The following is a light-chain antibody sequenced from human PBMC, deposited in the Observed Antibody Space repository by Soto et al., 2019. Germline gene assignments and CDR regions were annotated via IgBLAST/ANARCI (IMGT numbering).Light chain of an antibody. CDR1: SSDVGAYNY. CDR3: SSYTTSSTWV. V-gene: IGLV2-14*01. Sequence: QSALTQPASVSGSPGQSITISCTGTSSDVGAYNYVSWYRQHPGKGPELIIYKVTDRPSGVSSRFSGSKSGNTASLTISGLQAEDEADYYCSSYTTSSTWVFGGGTKLNVL. CDR2: KVT. J-gene: IGLJ3*02.